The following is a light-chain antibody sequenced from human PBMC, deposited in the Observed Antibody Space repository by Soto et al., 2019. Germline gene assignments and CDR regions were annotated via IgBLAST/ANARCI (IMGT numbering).Light chain of an antibody. V-gene: IGLV2-14*01. CDR3: TSYTSSTDGVI. J-gene: IGLJ2*01. CDR1: SSDVGDYIY. CDR2: EVS. Sequence: QSVLTQPASVSGSPGQSITISCTGTSSDVGDYIYVSWYQHHPGKAPKVIIYEVSNRPSGVSNRFSGSKSGNTASLTISGLQAEDEADYYCTSYTSSTDGVIFGGGTKVTVL.